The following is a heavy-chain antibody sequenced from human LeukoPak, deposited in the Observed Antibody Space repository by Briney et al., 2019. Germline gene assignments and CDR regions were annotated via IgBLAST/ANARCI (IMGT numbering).Heavy chain of an antibody. CDR1: GYSFTAYY. CDR2: VNPNTGAT. Sequence: ASVKVSCKASGYSFTAYYIHWVRQAPGQGLEWMGWVNPNTGATTYAQEFQGRVTMTRDTSISTAYMELSSLISDDTAVYYCVRAALIGSRIQMAFDIWGQGTMVTVSS. D-gene: IGHD5-18*01. CDR3: VRAALIGSRIQMAFDI. J-gene: IGHJ3*02. V-gene: IGHV1-2*02.